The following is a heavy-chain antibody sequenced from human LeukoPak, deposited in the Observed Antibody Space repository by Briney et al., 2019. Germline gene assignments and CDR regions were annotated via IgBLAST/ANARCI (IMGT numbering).Heavy chain of an antibody. CDR3: ARHPGIVVVVAATYGWFDP. CDR1: GYSISSGCY. D-gene: IGHD2-15*01. V-gene: IGHV4-38-2*01. CDR2: IYHSGST. Sequence: SETLSLTCAVSGYSISSGCYWGWIRQPPGKGLEWIGSIYHSGSTYYRPSLKSRVTISVDTSKNQFSLKLSSVTAADTAVYYCARHPGIVVVVAATYGWFDPWGQGTLVTVSS. J-gene: IGHJ5*02.